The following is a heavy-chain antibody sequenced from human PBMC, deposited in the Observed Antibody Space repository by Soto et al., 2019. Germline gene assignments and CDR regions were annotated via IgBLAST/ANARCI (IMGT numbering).Heavy chain of an antibody. Sequence: QVQLVESGGGVVQPGRSLRLSFAASGFTFGSYGMHWVRRAPGKGLEWVAVISYDGSNKYYADSVKGRFTISRDNSKNTLYLQMNSLRAEDTAVYYCAKDGSYYDILTGYYDYWGQGTLVTVSS. CDR3: AKDGSYYDILTGYYDY. D-gene: IGHD3-9*01. CDR1: GFTFGSYG. J-gene: IGHJ4*02. CDR2: ISYDGSNK. V-gene: IGHV3-30*18.